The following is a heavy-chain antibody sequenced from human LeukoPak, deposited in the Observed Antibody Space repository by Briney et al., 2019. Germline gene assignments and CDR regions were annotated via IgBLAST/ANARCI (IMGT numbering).Heavy chain of an antibody. V-gene: IGHV3-48*03. CDR1: GFTFSSYE. CDR2: ISSSGSTI. CDR3: ARFDSSSWYLGYHFDY. J-gene: IGHJ4*02. D-gene: IGHD6-13*01. Sequence: GGSLRLSCAASGFTFSSYEMNWVRQAPGKGLEWVSYISSSGSTIYYADSVKGRFTISRDNAKNSLYLQMNSLRAEDTAVYYCARFDSSSWYLGYHFDYWGQGTLVTVSS.